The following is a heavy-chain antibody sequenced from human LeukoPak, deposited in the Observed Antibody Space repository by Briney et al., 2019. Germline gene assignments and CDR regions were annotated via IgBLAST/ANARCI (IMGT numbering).Heavy chain of an antibody. V-gene: IGHV4-59*01. CDR1: GGSISSYY. CDR3: ARVPYDSSGYYYFDY. J-gene: IGHJ4*02. CDR2: IYYSGST. D-gene: IGHD3-22*01. Sequence: SETLSLTCTVSGGSISSYYWSWIRQPPGKGLAWIGYIYYSGSTNYNPSLQSRVTISVDTSKNQFSLKLSSVTAADTAVYYCARVPYDSSGYYYFDYWGQGTLVTVSS.